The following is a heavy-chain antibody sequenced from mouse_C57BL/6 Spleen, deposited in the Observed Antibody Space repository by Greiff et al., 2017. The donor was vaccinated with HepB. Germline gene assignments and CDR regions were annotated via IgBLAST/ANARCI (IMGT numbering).Heavy chain of an antibody. V-gene: IGHV1-82*01. D-gene: IGHD2-4*01. CDR1: GYAFSSSW. CDR3: ARSGGILGLRGAPWFAY. CDR2: IYPGDGDT. Sequence: QVQLQQSGPELVKPGASVKISCKASGYAFSSSWMNWVKQRPGKGLEWIGRIYPGDGDTNYNGKFKGKATLTADKSSSTAYMQLSSLTSEDSAVYFCARSGGILGLRGAPWFAYWGQGTLVTVSA. J-gene: IGHJ3*01.